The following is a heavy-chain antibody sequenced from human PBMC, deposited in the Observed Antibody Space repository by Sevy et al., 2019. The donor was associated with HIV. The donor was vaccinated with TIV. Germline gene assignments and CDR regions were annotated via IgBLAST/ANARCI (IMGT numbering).Heavy chain of an antibody. V-gene: IGHV5-51*01. D-gene: IGHD3-22*01. CDR2: FFPDDSDT. J-gene: IGHJ4*02. CDR3: ATARAGYFDSSGYYIY. CDR1: GYSFTSHW. Sequence: GESLKISCQGSGYSFTSHWIGWVRPMPGKGLEWMGIFFPDDSDTRYSPSFQGQFTFSADKSINTAYLQLSSLRASDTAMYYCATARAGYFDSSGYYIYWGQGTLVTVSS.